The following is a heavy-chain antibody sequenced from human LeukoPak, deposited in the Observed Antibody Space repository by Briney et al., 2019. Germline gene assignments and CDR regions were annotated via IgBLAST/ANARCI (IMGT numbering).Heavy chain of an antibody. D-gene: IGHD3-9*01. CDR3: ATYDILTGYYIRRVYHWFDP. V-gene: IGHV1-24*01. Sequence: ASVTVSCKVSGYTLTELSMHWVRQAPGKGLEWMGGFDPEDGETIYAQKFQGRVTMTEDTSTDTAYMELSSLRSEDTAVYYCATYDILTGYYIRRVYHWFDPWGQGTLVTVSS. J-gene: IGHJ5*02. CDR1: GYTLTELS. CDR2: FDPEDGET.